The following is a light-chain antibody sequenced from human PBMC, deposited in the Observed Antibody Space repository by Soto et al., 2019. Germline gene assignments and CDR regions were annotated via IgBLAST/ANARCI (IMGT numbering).Light chain of an antibody. CDR2: EGS. CDR3: CSYAGSSTRVV. Sequence: QSALTQPASVSGSPGQSITISCTGTSSDVGSYNLVSWYQQHPGKAPKLMIYEGSKRASGVSNRFSGSKSGNTASLTISGLQAEDEADYYCCSYAGSSTRVVFGGGTKVTVL. J-gene: IGLJ2*01. V-gene: IGLV2-23*01. CDR1: SSDVGSYNL.